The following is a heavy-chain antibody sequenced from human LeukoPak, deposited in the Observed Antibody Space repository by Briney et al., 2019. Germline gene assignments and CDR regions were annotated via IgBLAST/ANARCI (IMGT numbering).Heavy chain of an antibody. Sequence: SETLSLTCTVSGGSISSYYWSWIRQPPGNGLEWIGYIYYSGSTNYNPSLKSRVTISVDTSKNQFSLKLSSVTAADTAVYYCARGIAVAALNWFDPWGQGTLVTVSS. CDR1: GGSISSYY. V-gene: IGHV4-59*01. D-gene: IGHD6-19*01. J-gene: IGHJ5*02. CDR2: IYYSGST. CDR3: ARGIAVAALNWFDP.